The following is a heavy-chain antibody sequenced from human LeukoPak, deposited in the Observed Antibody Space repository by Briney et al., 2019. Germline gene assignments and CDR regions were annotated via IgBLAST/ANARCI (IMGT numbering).Heavy chain of an antibody. CDR2: ISWNSGSI. Sequence: GGSLRPSCAASGFTFDDYAMHWVRQVPGKGLEWVSGISWNSGSIGYADSVKGRFTISRDNAKNSLYLQMNSLRAEDTAVYYCARVGYCSTTSCYWRAFDYWGQGTLVTVSS. V-gene: IGHV3-9*01. CDR3: ARVGYCSTTSCYWRAFDY. J-gene: IGHJ4*02. CDR1: GFTFDDYA. D-gene: IGHD2-2*01.